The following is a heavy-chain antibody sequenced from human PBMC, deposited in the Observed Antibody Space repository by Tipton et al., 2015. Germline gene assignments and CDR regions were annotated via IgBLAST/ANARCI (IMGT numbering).Heavy chain of an antibody. CDR3: ARVRYYDISGYSFSLYGMDV. CDR1: GFTFSDYY. CDR2: ISSSGSTI. J-gene: IGHJ6*02. Sequence: SLRLSCAASGFTFSDYYMSWIRQAPGKGLEWISYISSSGSTIYYADSVKGRFTIPRDSAKNSLYLQMNSLRAEDTAVYYCARVRYYDISGYSFSLYGMDVWGQGTTVSVSS. D-gene: IGHD3-22*01. V-gene: IGHV3-11*01.